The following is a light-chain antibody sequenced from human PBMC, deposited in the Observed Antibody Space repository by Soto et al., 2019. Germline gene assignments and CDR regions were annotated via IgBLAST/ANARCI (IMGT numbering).Light chain of an antibody. CDR1: QSVTTN. J-gene: IGKJ3*01. CDR3: QQCHNWP. CDR2: GAS. Sequence: EIVMTQSPATLSVSPGERATLSCRASQSVTTNLAWYQQKPGQAPRLLIYGASTRATGVPARFSGSGSGTEFTLPILNLQSEDLAVYFCQQCHNWPFGPGTKVDPK. V-gene: IGKV3-15*01.